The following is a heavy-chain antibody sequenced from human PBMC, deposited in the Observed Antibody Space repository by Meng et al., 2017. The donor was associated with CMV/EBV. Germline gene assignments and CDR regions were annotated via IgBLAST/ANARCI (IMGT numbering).Heavy chain of an antibody. CDR3: AIDQATVDFWSGYYSSYYGMDV. CDR2: ISAYNGNT. CDR1: GYTFTSYG. D-gene: IGHD3-3*01. Sequence: ASAKVSCKASGYTFTSYGISWVRQAPGQGLVWMGWISAYNGNTNYAQKLQGRVTMTTDTSTSTAYMELRSLRADDTAVYYCAIDQATVDFWSGYYSSYYGMDVWGQGTTVTVSS. V-gene: IGHV1-18*01. J-gene: IGHJ6*02.